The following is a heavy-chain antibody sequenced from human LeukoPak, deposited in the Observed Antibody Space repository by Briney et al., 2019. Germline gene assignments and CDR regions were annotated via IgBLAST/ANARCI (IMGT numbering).Heavy chain of an antibody. V-gene: IGHV3-23*01. Sequence: GGSLTLSCAACGFTFSSYGMSWVRQPAGKGLVCVTAISGSDGSTYYADSVKGRFTISRDNSKNTLYLQMNSLSAEDTAVYYCATMVRECRDWGQGTLVAVSS. D-gene: IGHD3-10*01. CDR1: GFTFSSYG. J-gene: IGHJ4*02. CDR3: ATMVRECRD. CDR2: ISGSDGST.